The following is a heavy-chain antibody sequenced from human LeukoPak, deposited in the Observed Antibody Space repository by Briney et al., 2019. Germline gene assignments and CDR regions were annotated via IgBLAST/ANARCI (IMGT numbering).Heavy chain of an antibody. CDR3: ARSCPVRYFDCEGMDV. CDR1: GGSISSYY. D-gene: IGHD3-9*01. J-gene: IGHJ6*03. Sequence: PSETLSLTCTVSGGSISSYYWSWIRQPPGKGLEWIGYIYYSGSTNYNPSLKSRVTISVDTSKNQFSLKLTAVTAADTAVYYCARSCPVRYFDCEGMDVWGKGTTVIVSS. CDR2: IYYSGST. V-gene: IGHV4-59*01.